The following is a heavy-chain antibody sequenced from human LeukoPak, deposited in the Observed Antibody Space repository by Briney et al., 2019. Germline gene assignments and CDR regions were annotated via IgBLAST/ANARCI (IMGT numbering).Heavy chain of an antibody. V-gene: IGHV3-23*01. CDR3: ARGADGVSSNSRGWFDP. J-gene: IGHJ5*02. CDR1: GFTFSSHG. Sequence: PGGSLRLSCAASGFTFSSHGMNWVRQAPGKGLEWVSGISPSGGITYYTDSVKGRFTISRDNSKNTQSLQMNSLRAEDTAVYSCARGADGVSSNSRGWFDPWGQGTLVTVSS. CDR2: ISPSGGIT. D-gene: IGHD2-15*01.